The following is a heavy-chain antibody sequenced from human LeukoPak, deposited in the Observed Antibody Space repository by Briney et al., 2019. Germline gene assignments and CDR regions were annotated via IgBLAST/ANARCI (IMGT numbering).Heavy chain of an antibody. V-gene: IGHV3-21*01. CDR3: ARGKIGYYYGDYDGY. D-gene: IGHD4-17*01. CDR1: GFTFSSYS. CDR2: ISSSSSYI. Sequence: PGGSLRLSCAASGFTFSSYSMNWVRQAPGKGLEWVSSISSSSSYIYYADSVKGRFTISRDNAKNSLYLQMNILRDEDTAVYYCARGKIGYYYGDYDGYWGQGTLVTVSS. J-gene: IGHJ4*02.